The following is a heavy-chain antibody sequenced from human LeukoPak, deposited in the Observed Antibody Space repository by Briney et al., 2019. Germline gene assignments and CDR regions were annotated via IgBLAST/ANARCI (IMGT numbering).Heavy chain of an antibody. CDR1: GFTFSSYG. V-gene: IGHV3-30*02. D-gene: IGHD5-12*01. Sequence: PGGSLRLSCAASGFTFSSYGMHWVRQAPGKGLEWVAFIRYDGSNKYYADSVKGRFTISRDNSKNTLYLQMNSLRAEDTAVYYCAKDRGGYELYYYYYYYMDVWGKGTTVTVSS. CDR2: IRYDGSNK. CDR3: AKDRGGYELYYYYYYYMDV. J-gene: IGHJ6*03.